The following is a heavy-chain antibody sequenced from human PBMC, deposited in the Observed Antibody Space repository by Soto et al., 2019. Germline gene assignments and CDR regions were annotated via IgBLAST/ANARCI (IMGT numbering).Heavy chain of an antibody. CDR1: GYTFTSYA. Sequence: ASVKVSCKASGYTFTSYAMHWVRQAPGQRLEWMGWINAGNGNTKYSQKFQGRVTITRDTSASTAYMELSSLRSEDTAVYYCARASAAAGHFDDWGQGTLVTVSA. V-gene: IGHV1-3*01. J-gene: IGHJ4*02. CDR2: INAGNGNT. CDR3: ARASAAAGHFDD. D-gene: IGHD6-13*01.